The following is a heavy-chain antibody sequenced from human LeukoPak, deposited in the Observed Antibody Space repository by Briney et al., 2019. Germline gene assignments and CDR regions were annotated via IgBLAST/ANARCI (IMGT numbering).Heavy chain of an antibody. CDR1: GYTFTSYY. D-gene: IGHD2-15*01. Sequence: ASVKVSCKASGYTFTSYYMHWVRQAPGQGLEWMGWISAYNGNTNYAQKLQGRVTMTTDTSTSTAYMELRSLRSDDTAVYYCARDSGPGYCSGGSCSGWFDPWGQGTLVTVSS. V-gene: IGHV1-18*04. CDR3: ARDSGPGYCSGGSCSGWFDP. CDR2: ISAYNGNT. J-gene: IGHJ5*02.